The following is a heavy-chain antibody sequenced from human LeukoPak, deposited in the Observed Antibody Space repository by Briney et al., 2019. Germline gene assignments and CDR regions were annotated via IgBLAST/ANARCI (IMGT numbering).Heavy chain of an antibody. Sequence: GESLKISCKGSGYSFTSYWIGWVRQMPGKGLEWMGIIYPGDSDTRYSPSFQGQVTISADKSISTAYLQWSSLKASDTAMYYCARVQDYTMVRGVQGVYYFDYWGQGTLVTVSS. CDR3: ARVQDYTMVRGVQGVYYFDY. D-gene: IGHD3-10*01. V-gene: IGHV5-51*01. CDR2: IYPGDSDT. CDR1: GYSFTSYW. J-gene: IGHJ4*02.